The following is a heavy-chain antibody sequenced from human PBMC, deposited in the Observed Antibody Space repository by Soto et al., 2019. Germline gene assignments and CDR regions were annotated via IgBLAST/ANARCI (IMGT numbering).Heavy chain of an antibody. D-gene: IGHD6-6*01. CDR3: ARSEYSSSHYYYYGMDV. CDR1: GGTFSSYA. J-gene: IGHJ6*02. Sequence: SVKVSFKASGGTFSSYAISWVRQAPGQGLEWMGGIIPIFGTANYAQKFQGRVTITADESTSTAYMELSSLRSEDTAVYYCARSEYSSSHYYYYGMDVWGQGTTVTVSS. V-gene: IGHV1-69*13. CDR2: IIPIFGTA.